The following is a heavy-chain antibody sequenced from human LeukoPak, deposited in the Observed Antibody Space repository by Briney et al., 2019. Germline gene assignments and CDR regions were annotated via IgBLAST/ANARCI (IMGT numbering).Heavy chain of an antibody. CDR1: GRPIIKKK. Sequence: GRPIIKKKRSWIRQHPGKGLEWIGYIYYSRSATYKPSLKSRVTTSVDTSKNQFSLKLSSVTAADTAVYYCARLIDSYYGSGSYYVYYYYMDAWGKGTAVTVSS. CDR2: IYYSRSA. CDR3: ARLIDSYYGSGSYYVYYYYMDA. D-gene: IGHD3-10*01. J-gene: IGHJ6*03. V-gene: IGHV4-59*08.